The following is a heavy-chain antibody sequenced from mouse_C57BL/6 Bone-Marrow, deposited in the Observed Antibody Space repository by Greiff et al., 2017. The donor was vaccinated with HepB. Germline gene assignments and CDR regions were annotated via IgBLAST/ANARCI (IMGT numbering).Heavy chain of an antibody. J-gene: IGHJ4*01. CDR3: ARGAQATYAMDY. D-gene: IGHD3-2*02. CDR2: INPYNGGT. Sequence: VQLKQSGPVLVKPGASVKMSCKASGYTFTDYYMNWVKQSHGKSLEWIGVINPYNGGTSYNQKFKGKATLTVDKSSSTAYMELNSLTSEDSAVYYCARGAQATYAMDYWGQGTSVTVSS. CDR1: GYTFTDYY. V-gene: IGHV1-19*01.